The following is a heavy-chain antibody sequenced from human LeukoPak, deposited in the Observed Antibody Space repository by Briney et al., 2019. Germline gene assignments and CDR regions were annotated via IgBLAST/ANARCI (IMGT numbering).Heavy chain of an antibody. V-gene: IGHV1-69*13. CDR3: ATLGYCSGGSCYGYNY. CDR1: GGTFSSYA. D-gene: IGHD2-15*01. CDR2: IIPIFGTA. Sequence: SVKVSCKASGGTFSSYAISWVRQAPGQGLEWMGGIIPIFGTANYAQKFQGRVTITADESTSTAYMELSSLRSEDTAVYYCATLGYCSGGSCYGYNYWGQGTLVTVSS. J-gene: IGHJ4*02.